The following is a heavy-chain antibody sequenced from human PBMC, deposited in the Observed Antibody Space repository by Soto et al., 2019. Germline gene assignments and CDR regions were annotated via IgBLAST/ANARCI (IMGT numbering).Heavy chain of an antibody. Sequence: SETLSLTCIVSGGSISEKYWNWVRQPPGKGLEWIGLIFANGHTDYNPSLKRRVTMSVDASKNQFSLRLTSMTAADTAVYYCVASLAASGLNWLDPWGRGTLVTVSS. CDR2: IFANGHT. D-gene: IGHD6-13*01. CDR1: GGSISEKY. CDR3: VASLAASGLNWLDP. J-gene: IGHJ5*02. V-gene: IGHV4-4*07.